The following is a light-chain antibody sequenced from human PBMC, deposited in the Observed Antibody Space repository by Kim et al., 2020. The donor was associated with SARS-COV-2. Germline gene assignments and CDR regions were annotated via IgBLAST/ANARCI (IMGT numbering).Light chain of an antibody. CDR3: SSYTSSTTFYV. J-gene: IGLJ1*01. CDR1: SSDVGGYNY. CDR2: DVT. Sequence: SITISCTGTSSDVGGYNYVSWYQQHPGKAPKLIIYDVTNRPSGVSDRFSGSKSGNTASLTISGLQAEDEADYYCSSYTSSTTFYVFGTGTKVTVL. V-gene: IGLV2-14*03.